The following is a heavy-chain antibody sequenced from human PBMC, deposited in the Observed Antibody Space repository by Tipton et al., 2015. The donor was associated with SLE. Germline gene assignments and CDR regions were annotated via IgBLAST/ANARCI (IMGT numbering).Heavy chain of an antibody. V-gene: IGHV4-59*01. CDR2: IYYIGTT. CDR3: ASHNLYGPFDN. D-gene: IGHD3-10*01. CDR1: GGSFTTYY. Sequence: TLSLTCTVSGGSFTTYYWSWIRQPPGKGLEWIGHIYYIGTTSYNPSLESRVSISIDTSKNQFSLKLRSVTAADTAVYYCASHNLYGPFDNWGQGILVTVSS. J-gene: IGHJ4*01.